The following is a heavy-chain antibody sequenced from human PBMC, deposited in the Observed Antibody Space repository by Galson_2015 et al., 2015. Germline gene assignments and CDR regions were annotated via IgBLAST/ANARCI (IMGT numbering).Heavy chain of an antibody. CDR1: GDSVSSHSAA. V-gene: IGHV6-1*01. CDR3: VRDGYDYIWGSYRYFDS. Sequence: CAISGDSVSSHSAAWNWIRQSPSRGLEWLGRTYHRSKWYNDYAVSVKSRISINPDTSKNQVSLQLSSVTPGDTAVYYCVRDGYDYIWGSYRYFDSWGQGTPVTVSS. D-gene: IGHD3-16*02. CDR2: TYHRSKWYN. J-gene: IGHJ4*02.